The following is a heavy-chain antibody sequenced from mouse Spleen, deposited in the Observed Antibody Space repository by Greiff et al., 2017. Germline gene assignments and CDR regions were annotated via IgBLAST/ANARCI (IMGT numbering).Heavy chain of an antibody. CDR3: TTIGLVFDY. V-gene: IGHV14-4*01. CDR1: GLNIKDDY. Sequence: EVQLQESGAELVRPGASVKLSCTASGLNIKDDYMHWVKQRPEQGLEWIGWIDPENGDTEYASKFQGKATITADTSSNTAYLQLSSLTSEDTAVYYCTTIGLVFDYWGQGTTLTVSS. J-gene: IGHJ2*01. CDR2: IDPENGDT. D-gene: IGHD6-1*01.